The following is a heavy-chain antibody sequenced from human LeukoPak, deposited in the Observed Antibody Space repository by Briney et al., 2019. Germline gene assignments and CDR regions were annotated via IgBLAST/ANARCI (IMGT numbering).Heavy chain of an antibody. Sequence: SQTLSLTCAVSGGSISSGGYSWSWIRQPPGKGLEWIGYIYHTGSTYYNPSLKSRVTISVDRSKNQFSLKLSSVTAADTAVYYCARAGYYEEFYYYYGMDVWGQGTTVTVYS. CDR1: GGSISSGGYS. CDR2: IYHTGST. V-gene: IGHV4-30-2*01. J-gene: IGHJ6*02. D-gene: IGHD3-3*01. CDR3: ARAGYYEEFYYYYGMDV.